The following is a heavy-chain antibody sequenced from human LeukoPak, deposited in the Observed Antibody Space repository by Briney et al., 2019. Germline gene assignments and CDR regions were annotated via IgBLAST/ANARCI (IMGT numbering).Heavy chain of an antibody. D-gene: IGHD2-8*01. Sequence: GRSLRLSCAASGFNFNTYGMHWVRQTPGKGLEWVAVIWHDGSDEYYADSVKGRFTISRDNSKSLMYLQMDSLRDEDTAVYYCAGEVVRDVSGVDYTWLDPWGQGTLVFVS. CDR2: IWHDGSDE. J-gene: IGHJ5*02. V-gene: IGHV3-33*01. CDR3: AGEVVRDVSGVDYTWLDP. CDR1: GFNFNTYG.